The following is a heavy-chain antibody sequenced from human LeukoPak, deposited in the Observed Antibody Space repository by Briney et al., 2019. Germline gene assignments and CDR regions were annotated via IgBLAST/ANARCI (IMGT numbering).Heavy chain of an antibody. Sequence: SETLSLTCTVSGGSISSGGYYWSWIRQHPGTGLEWIGYIYYSGSTYYNPSLKSRVTISVDTSKNQFSLKLSSVTAADTAVYYCARVPRYYDAFDIWGQGTMVTVSS. J-gene: IGHJ3*02. CDR1: GGSISSGGYY. CDR2: IYYSGST. D-gene: IGHD2-8*01. V-gene: IGHV4-31*03. CDR3: ARVPRYYDAFDI.